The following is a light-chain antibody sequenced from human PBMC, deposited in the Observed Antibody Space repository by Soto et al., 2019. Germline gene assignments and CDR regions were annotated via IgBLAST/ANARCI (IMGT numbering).Light chain of an antibody. Sequence: DIQMTQSPSTLSASVGDRVTITCRASQSISSWLAWYQQNPGKAPKLLSYKASSLESGVPSRFSGSGSGTEFTLTISSLQPYDFATYYCQQYNSYSRTFGQGTKVEIK. CDR1: QSISSW. CDR3: QQYNSYSRT. V-gene: IGKV1-5*03. CDR2: KAS. J-gene: IGKJ1*01.